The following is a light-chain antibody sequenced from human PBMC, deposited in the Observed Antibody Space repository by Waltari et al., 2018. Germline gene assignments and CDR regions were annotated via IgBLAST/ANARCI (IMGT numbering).Light chain of an antibody. CDR3: GTWDSSLSAGRV. CDR2: ENN. Sequence: QSVLTQPPPVSAAPGQKATIPCSGSSSNIGNNLVSWNQQLLGTAPKLLIYENNKRPSGIPDRFSGSKSGTSATLGITGLQTGDEADYFCGTWDSSLSAGRVFGGGTKLTVL. CDR1: SSNIGNNL. J-gene: IGLJ2*01. V-gene: IGLV1-51*02.